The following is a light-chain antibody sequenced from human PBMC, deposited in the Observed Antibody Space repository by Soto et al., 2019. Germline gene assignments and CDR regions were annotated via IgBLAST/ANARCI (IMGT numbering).Light chain of an antibody. J-gene: IGLJ1*01. V-gene: IGLV3-21*02. CDR3: QVWDSSSDLLYV. CDR1: NIGSKS. Sequence: SYELTQPPSVSVAPGQTARITCGGNNIGSKSVHWYQQKPGQAPVLVVYDDSDRPSGTPERFSGSNSGNTATLTISRVEAGDEADYYCQVWDSSSDLLYVFGTGTKVTVL. CDR2: DDS.